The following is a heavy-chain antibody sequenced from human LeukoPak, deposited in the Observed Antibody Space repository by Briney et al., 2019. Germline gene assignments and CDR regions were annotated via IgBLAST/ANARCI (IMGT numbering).Heavy chain of an antibody. V-gene: IGHV4-59*08. CDR1: GGSISSYY. Sequence: SETLSLTCTVSGGSISSYYWSWIRQPPRKGLEWIGYIYYSGSTNYNPSLKSRVTISVDTSKNQFSLKLSSVTAADTAVYYCASTRGTRFDYWGQGTLVTVSS. CDR3: ASTRGTRFDY. CDR2: IYYSGST. D-gene: IGHD2-15*01. J-gene: IGHJ4*02.